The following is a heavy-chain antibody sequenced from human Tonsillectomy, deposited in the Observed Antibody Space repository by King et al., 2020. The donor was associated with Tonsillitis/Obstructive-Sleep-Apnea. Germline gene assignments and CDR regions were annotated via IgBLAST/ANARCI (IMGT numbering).Heavy chain of an antibody. Sequence: QLVQSGTEVKKPGASVKVSCKASGYTFTSYYIHWVRQAPGQGLEWMGIIDPRGGSTSYAQKFQGRGTMTRDTSTSTVYMELSSLRSEDTAVYYCARGSTSTSCPFDYWGQGTLVTVPS. D-gene: IGHD2-2*01. J-gene: IGHJ4*02. CDR3: ARGSTSTSCPFDY. CDR1: GYTFTSYY. CDR2: IDPRGGST. V-gene: IGHV1-46*01.